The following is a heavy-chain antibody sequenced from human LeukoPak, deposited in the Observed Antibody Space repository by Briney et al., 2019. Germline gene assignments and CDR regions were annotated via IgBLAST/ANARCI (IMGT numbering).Heavy chain of an antibody. CDR1: GGSISSGSYY. J-gene: IGHJ4*02. CDR2: INTSGST. V-gene: IGHV4-61*02. CDR3: AREETYYYDSSGYYLYYFDH. Sequence: SETLSLTCTVSGGSISSGSYYWSWIRQPAGKGLEWIGRINTSGSTNYNPSLKSRVTISVDTSKNQFSLKLSSVTAADTAVYYCAREETYYYDSSGYYLYYFDHWVRGTVVTVSS. D-gene: IGHD3-22*01.